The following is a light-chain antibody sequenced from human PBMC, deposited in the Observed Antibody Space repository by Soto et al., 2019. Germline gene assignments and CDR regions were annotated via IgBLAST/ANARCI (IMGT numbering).Light chain of an antibody. J-gene: IGLJ2*01. V-gene: IGLV4-69*01. CDR2: VNSDGTH. Sequence: QLVLTQSPSASASLGASVKLTCTLSSGHSNYAIAWHQQQPEKGPRYLMKVNSDGTHNQGDGIPDRFSGSSSGAERYLTISGLQSEDEADYYCQTWGTGIVVFGGGTKLTVL. CDR1: SGHSNYA. CDR3: QTWGTGIVV.